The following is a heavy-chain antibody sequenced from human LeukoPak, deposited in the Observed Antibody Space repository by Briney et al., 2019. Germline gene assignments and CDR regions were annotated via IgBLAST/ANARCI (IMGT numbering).Heavy chain of an antibody. J-gene: IGHJ4*02. D-gene: IGHD3-10*01. CDR2: IKSKTDGGTT. CDR1: GFTFSNAW. CDR3: ARDLIAGSGYYSYFDY. Sequence: GGSLRLSCAASGFTFSNAWMSWVRQAPGKGLEWVGRIKSKTDGGTTDYAAPVKGRFTISRDDSKNTLYLQMNSLKTEDTAVYYCARDLIAGSGYYSYFDYWGQGTLVTVSS. V-gene: IGHV3-15*01.